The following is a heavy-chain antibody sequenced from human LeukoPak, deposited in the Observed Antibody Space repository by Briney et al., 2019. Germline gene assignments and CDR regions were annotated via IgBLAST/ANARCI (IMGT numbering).Heavy chain of an antibody. CDR3: ARGQSWAFDI. CDR1: GFTFSSSW. Sequence: GGSLRLSCAASGFTFSSSWMTWVRQAPGKGLEWVASIKHDGSQSYYVDSVKGRFSISRDNAKNSLYLQMNSLRAEDAAVYYCARGQSWAFDIWGQGTMVTVSS. V-gene: IGHV3-7*04. CDR2: IKHDGSQS. J-gene: IGHJ3*02.